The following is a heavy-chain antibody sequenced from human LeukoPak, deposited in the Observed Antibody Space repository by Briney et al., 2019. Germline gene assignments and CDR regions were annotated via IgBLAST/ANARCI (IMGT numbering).Heavy chain of an antibody. D-gene: IGHD3-22*01. CDR3: ATSPIYYDSSGYLGY. CDR1: GCSISNVNYY. CDR2: IYTSGST. Sequence: KPSETLSLTCTVSGCSISNVNYYWSWIRQPAGKGLEWIGRIYTSGSTNYNPSLKNRVTISVDTSKNQFALKLSSVTAADTAVYYCATSPIYYDSSGYLGYWGQGTLVTVSS. V-gene: IGHV4-61*02. J-gene: IGHJ4*02.